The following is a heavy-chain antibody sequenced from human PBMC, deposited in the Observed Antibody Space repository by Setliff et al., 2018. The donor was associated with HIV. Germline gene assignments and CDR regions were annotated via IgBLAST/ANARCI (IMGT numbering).Heavy chain of an antibody. V-gene: IGHV4-4*09. J-gene: IGHJ4*02. CDR2: IYSTGYT. Sequence: PSETLSLTCDVFGGSFSGYYWSWIRQPPGKGLEWIGYIYSTGYTNYHPSLKTRATISLDTSKSQFSLRLTSVTATDTAIYYCARHPREEPQRNYKFDSWGQGTLVTVSS. CDR1: GGSFSGYY. CDR3: ARHPREEPQRNYKFDS. D-gene: IGHD1-7*01.